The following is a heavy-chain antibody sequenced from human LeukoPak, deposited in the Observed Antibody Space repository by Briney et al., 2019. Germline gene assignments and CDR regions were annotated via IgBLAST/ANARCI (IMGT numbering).Heavy chain of an antibody. Sequence: GGSLRLSCAASGLAFSSYAMSWVRQAPGKGLEWVSTISVASNTFYADSVKGRFTISRDNSRNTVYLQMTSLRADDTAVYYCARGGLQGGSFFDYWGQGTLVTVSS. CDR1: GLAFSSYA. CDR3: ARGGLQGGSFFDY. J-gene: IGHJ4*02. V-gene: IGHV3-23*01. D-gene: IGHD5-24*01. CDR2: ISVASNT.